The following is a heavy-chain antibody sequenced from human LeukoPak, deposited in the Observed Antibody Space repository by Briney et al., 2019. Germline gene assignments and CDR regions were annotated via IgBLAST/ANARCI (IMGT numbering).Heavy chain of an antibody. V-gene: IGHV3-23*01. CDR3: AKDLREVVRDV. Sequence: PGGSLRLSCAASGFTFSSYAMSWVRQAPGRGLEWVSAISGSGGSTYYADSVKGRFTISRDNSKNTLYLQMIGLRAEDTAIYYCAKDLREVVRDVWGQGTLVTVSS. CDR1: GFTFSSYA. CDR2: ISGSGGST. J-gene: IGHJ4*02. D-gene: IGHD2-15*01.